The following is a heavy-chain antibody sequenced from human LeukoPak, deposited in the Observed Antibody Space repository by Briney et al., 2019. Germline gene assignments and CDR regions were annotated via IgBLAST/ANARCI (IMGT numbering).Heavy chain of an antibody. Sequence: GGSLRLSCAASGFTFSSYCMNWVRQAPGKGLEWVSSISSSSSYIYYADSVKGRFTISRDNAKNSLYPQMNSLRAEDTAVYYCARPYYDSSGYYGYFDYWGQGTLVTVSS. CDR1: GFTFSSYC. CDR3: ARPYYDSSGYYGYFDY. J-gene: IGHJ4*02. D-gene: IGHD3-22*01. V-gene: IGHV3-21*01. CDR2: ISSSSSYI.